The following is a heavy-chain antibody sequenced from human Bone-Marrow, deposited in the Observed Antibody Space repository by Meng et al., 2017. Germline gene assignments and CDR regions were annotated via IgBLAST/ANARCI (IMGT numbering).Heavy chain of an antibody. CDR2: IYYSGST. V-gene: IGHV4-59*01. CDR3: ARDPRLLHGAYFDY. J-gene: IGHJ4*02. CDR1: GGSISSYY. Sequence: SETLSLTCTVSGGSISSYYWSWIRQPAGKGLEWIGYIYYSGSTNYNPSLKSRVTISVDTSKNQFSLKLSSVTAADTAVYYCARDPRLLHGAYFDYWGQGTLVTVSS. D-gene: IGHD2-21*02.